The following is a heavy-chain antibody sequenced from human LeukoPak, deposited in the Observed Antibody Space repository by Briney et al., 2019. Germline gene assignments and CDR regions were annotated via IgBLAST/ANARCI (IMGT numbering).Heavy chain of an antibody. V-gene: IGHV3-74*01. CDR1: GCTFTSFW. J-gene: IGHJ3*02. CDR3: ARPQHGDLYAFDI. D-gene: IGHD4-17*01. Sequence: GGSLRLSCAASGCTFTSFWMHWVRRAPGKGLVWVSRVNGDGRTTTYADFVKGRFTISRDNAKNTLYLQMNSLRAEDTAVYYCARPQHGDLYAFDIWGQGTMVTVSS. CDR2: VNGDGRTT.